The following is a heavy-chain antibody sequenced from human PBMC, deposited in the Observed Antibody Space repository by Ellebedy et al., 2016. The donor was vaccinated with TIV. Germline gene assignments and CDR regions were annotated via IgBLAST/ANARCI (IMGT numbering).Heavy chain of an antibody. CDR2: IYSDGSST. J-gene: IGHJ6*02. V-gene: IGHV3-74*01. Sequence: GGSLRLSCAASEFSFSAYWMHWVRQAPGKGLVWVSRIYSDGSSTSYADSVKGRFTISRDNAKNTLYLQMNSLRAEDTAVYYCARARQWLVSWKQGYYGMDVWGQGTTVTVSS. CDR3: ARARQWLVSWKQGYYGMDV. CDR1: EFSFSAYW. D-gene: IGHD6-19*01.